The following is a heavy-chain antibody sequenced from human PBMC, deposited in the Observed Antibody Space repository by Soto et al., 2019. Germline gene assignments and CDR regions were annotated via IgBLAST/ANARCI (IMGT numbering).Heavy chain of an antibody. CDR3: AKPSGGFVYDSFDV. CDR2: ITGSGGAT. J-gene: IGHJ3*01. D-gene: IGHD2-15*01. CDR1: GFNFHNFA. V-gene: IGHV3-23*01. Sequence: EVQLLESGGGLVQPGGSLRLSCAASGFNFHNFAMTWVRQAPGKGLEWVSSITGSGGATYYADSVKGRFTISRDNSQNALYPQMSSLRAEDTALYYCAKPSGGFVYDSFDVWGQGTKVTVSS.